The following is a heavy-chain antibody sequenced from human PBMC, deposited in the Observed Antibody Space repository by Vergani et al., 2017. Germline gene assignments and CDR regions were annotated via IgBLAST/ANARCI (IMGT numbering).Heavy chain of an antibody. CDR2: FDPAHGEV. J-gene: IGHJ4*02. CDR3: AIVTDDYDSSGYYLDY. V-gene: IGHV1-24*01. Sequence: QVQLVQSGSEVRKPGASVKVSCQVSGYSLTELTIHWVRQTPGKGLEWMGGFDPAHGEVTFAHHIQGRVTMTEDRSTDTAYMELSSLRPEDTALYYCAIVTDDYDSSGYYLDYWGQGTLVTVSS. CDR1: GYSLTELT. D-gene: IGHD3-22*01.